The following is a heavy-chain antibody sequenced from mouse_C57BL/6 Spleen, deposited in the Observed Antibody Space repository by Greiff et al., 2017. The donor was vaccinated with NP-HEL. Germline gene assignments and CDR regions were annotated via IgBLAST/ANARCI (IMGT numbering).Heavy chain of an antibody. V-gene: IGHV1-26*01. J-gene: IGHJ4*01. CDR3: ARSGPIYYGNYEGAMDY. D-gene: IGHD2-1*01. CDR2: INPNNGGT. CDR1: GYTFTDYY. Sequence: VQLQQSGPELVKPGASVKISCKASGYTFTDYYMNWVKQSHGKSLEWIGDINPNNGGTSYNQKFKDKATLTVDKSSSTAYMELRSLTSEDSAVYYCARSGPIYYGNYEGAMDYWGQGTSVTVSS.